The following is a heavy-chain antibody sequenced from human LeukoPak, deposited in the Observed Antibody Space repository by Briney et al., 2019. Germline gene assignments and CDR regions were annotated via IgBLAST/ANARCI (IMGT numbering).Heavy chain of an antibody. CDR1: GFTVSSNY. V-gene: IGHV3-53*01. CDR3: AREGAVGGLFDY. Sequence: PGGSLRLSCAASGFTVSSNYKSWVRQAPGKGLEGVSVIYSCGSTYYADSVKGRFTISRDNSKHTLYLQMNSLRAEDTAVYYCAREGAVGGLFDYGGQGTLVTVSS. CDR2: IYSCGST. J-gene: IGHJ4*02. D-gene: IGHD4-23*01.